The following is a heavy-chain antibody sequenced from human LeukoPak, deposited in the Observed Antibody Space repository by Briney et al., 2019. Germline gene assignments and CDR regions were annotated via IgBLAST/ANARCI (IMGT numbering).Heavy chain of an antibody. CDR3: ARSEGIAAAVDY. CDR1: GGSISSHY. D-gene: IGHD6-13*01. Sequence: SETLSLTCTVSGGSISSHYWSWIRQPPGEGLEWIGYIYYSGSTNYNPSLKSRVTISVGTSKNQFSLKLSSVTAADTAVYYCARSEGIAAAVDYWGQGTLVTVSS. J-gene: IGHJ4*02. CDR2: IYYSGST. V-gene: IGHV4-59*11.